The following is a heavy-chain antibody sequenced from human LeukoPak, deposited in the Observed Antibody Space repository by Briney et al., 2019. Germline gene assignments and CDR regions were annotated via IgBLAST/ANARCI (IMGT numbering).Heavy chain of an antibody. CDR1: GFTFSSYS. D-gene: IGHD1-26*01. J-gene: IGHJ4*01. CDR3: ASDYGKYSGSYLDY. V-gene: IGHV3-30-3*01. Sequence: GGSLRLSCVASGFTFSSYSMHWVRQAPGKGLEWVAVISHDGSNKYYTESVKGRFTISRDNSKNTLYLQMNSLRAEDTAVYYCASDYGKYSGSYLDYWGQGTLVSVSS. CDR2: ISHDGSNK.